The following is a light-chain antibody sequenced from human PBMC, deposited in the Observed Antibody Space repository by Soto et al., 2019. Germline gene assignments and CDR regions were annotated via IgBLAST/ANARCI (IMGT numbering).Light chain of an antibody. V-gene: IGKV1-39*01. CDR1: QSISSS. Sequence: DIQMTQSPSSLSASVGDRVTISCRASQSISSSLNWYHQKPGKAPKLLMYAASTLQSGVPSRFRGSGSGTDFTLTISSLQPEDFATYYCHQSDSMPWTFGQGTKVDI. CDR2: AAS. J-gene: IGKJ1*01. CDR3: HQSDSMPWT.